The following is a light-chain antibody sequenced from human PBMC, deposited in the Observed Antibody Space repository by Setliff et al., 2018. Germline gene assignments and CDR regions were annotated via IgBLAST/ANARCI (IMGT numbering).Light chain of an antibody. Sequence: GDRVTITCRASQMIDNWLTWYQQKPGKAPKLLIYKASNLQGGVPSRFSASGSGKHFTLTISSLQPDDSATYYCQHYKTFGRGTKVDIK. J-gene: IGKJ1*01. CDR2: KAS. V-gene: IGKV1-5*03. CDR3: QHYKT. CDR1: QMIDNW.